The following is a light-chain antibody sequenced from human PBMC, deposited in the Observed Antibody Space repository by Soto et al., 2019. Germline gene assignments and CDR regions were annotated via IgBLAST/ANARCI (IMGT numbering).Light chain of an antibody. CDR3: QQYGSLSWT. Sequence: EIVLTQSPGTLSLSPGERATLSCRASQSVDSNYLAWYQQTPGQAPMILIFGASGRATGIPDRFSGSWAGTYFPLTISLLEPEDFALYYCQQYGSLSWTFGQGTKVEIK. CDR1: QSVDSNY. CDR2: GAS. J-gene: IGKJ1*01. V-gene: IGKV3-20*01.